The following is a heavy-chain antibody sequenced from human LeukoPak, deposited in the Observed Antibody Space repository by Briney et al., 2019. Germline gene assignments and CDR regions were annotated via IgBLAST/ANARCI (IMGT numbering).Heavy chain of an antibody. J-gene: IGHJ3*02. Sequence: SETLSLTCTVSGGSISSYYWSWIRQPAGKGLEWIGRIHISGSTNFNPSLKSRVTMSVDTSNNQVSLKLSSVTAADTAVYYCARRKPGESFDMWGQGTTVTVSS. CDR1: GGSISSYY. V-gene: IGHV4-4*07. D-gene: IGHD3-10*01. CDR2: IHISGST. CDR3: ARRKPGESFDM.